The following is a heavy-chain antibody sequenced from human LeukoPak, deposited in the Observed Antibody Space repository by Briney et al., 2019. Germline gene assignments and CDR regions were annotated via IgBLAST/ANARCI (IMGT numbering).Heavy chain of an antibody. V-gene: IGHV1-24*01. CDR3: ATTFDSGSYKYYFDY. CDR2: FDPEDGET. D-gene: IGHD1-26*01. Sequence: ASVKVSCKVFGYTRTELSMHWVRHAPGKGLEWMGGFDPEDGETIYAQKFQGRVTMTEDTSTDTAYMELSSLRSEDTAAYYCATTFDSGSYKYYFDYWGQGTLVTVSS. CDR1: GYTRTELS. J-gene: IGHJ4*02.